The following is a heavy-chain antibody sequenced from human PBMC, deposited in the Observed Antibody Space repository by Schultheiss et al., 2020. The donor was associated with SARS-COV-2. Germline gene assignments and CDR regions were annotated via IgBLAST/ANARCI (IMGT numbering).Heavy chain of an antibody. CDR3: ARDPDGYLVYHHGMDV. CDR1: GFTFSSYA. Sequence: GGSLRLSCAASGFTFSSYAMHWVRQAPGKGLEWVAVISHAGTNKYYADSVKGRFTISRDNSNNTVILQMNSLRVEDTAVYYCARDPDGYLVYHHGMDVWGQGTTVTVSS. CDR2: ISHAGTNK. V-gene: IGHV3-30*04. J-gene: IGHJ6*02. D-gene: IGHD5-24*01.